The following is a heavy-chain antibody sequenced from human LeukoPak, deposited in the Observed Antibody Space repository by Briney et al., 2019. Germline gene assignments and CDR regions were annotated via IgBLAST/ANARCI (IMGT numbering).Heavy chain of an antibody. J-gene: IGHJ6*02. D-gene: IGHD3-3*01. Sequence: GGSLRLSCAASGFSFSSYAMHWVRQAPGKGLEWVGRIKSKTDGGTTDYAAPVKGRFTISRDDSKNTLYLQMNSLKTEDTAVYYCTTSTYYDFWSGYYGYYGMDVWGQGTTVTVSS. CDR1: GFSFSSYA. CDR2: IKSKTDGGTT. V-gene: IGHV3-15*07. CDR3: TTSTYYDFWSGYYGYYGMDV.